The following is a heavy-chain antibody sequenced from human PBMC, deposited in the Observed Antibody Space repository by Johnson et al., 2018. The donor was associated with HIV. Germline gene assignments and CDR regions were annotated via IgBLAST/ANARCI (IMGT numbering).Heavy chain of an antibody. D-gene: IGHD1-14*01. J-gene: IGHJ3*02. Sequence: MQLVESGGGVVQPGRSLRLSCAASGFTFSSYAMHWVRQAPGKGLEWVAVISYDGSNKYYADSVKGRFTISRDNSKNTLYLQMNSLRAEDTAVYYCARDQGGNHNAFDIWGQGTMV. CDR3: ARDQGGNHNAFDI. V-gene: IGHV3-30*04. CDR1: GFTFSSYA. CDR2: ISYDGSNK.